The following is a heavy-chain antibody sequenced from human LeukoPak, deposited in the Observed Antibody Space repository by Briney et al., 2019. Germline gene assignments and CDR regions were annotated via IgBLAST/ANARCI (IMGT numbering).Heavy chain of an antibody. V-gene: IGHV1-46*02. D-gene: IGHD6-6*01. CDR2: INPGGDGP. CDR3: ARAKVPPRPSWFNS. J-gene: IGHJ5*01. Sequence: ASVKVSCKAPRDMLNSYHIHWVRQAPGEGLEWMGMINPGGDGPNYSQKFRGRVDMTWDASANIVYMELSWLSPEDTAVYYCARAKVPPRPSWFNSWGQGTLVTVSS. CDR1: RDMLNSYH.